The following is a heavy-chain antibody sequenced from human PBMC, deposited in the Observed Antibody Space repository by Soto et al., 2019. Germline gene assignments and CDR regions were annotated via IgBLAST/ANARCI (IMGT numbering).Heavy chain of an antibody. V-gene: IGHV3-30-3*01. Sequence: QVQLVESGGGVVQPGRSLRLSCAASGFTFSSYAMHWVRQAPGKGLEWVAVISYDVSNKYYADSVKGRFTISRDISKNTLYLQMNSPGAEDTAVYCCARAEAGLLWFGVVVGSTAYYYGMDVWGQGTTVTVSS. J-gene: IGHJ6*02. D-gene: IGHD3-10*01. CDR3: ARAEAGLLWFGVVVGSTAYYYGMDV. CDR1: GFTFSSYA. CDR2: ISYDVSNK.